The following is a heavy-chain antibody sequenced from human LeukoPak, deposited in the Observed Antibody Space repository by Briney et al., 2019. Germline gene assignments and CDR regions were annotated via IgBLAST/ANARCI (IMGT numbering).Heavy chain of an antibody. D-gene: IGHD1-26*01. J-gene: IGHJ3*02. CDR2: INPNSGGT. Sequence: ASVKVSCKASGYTFTGYYMHWVRQAPGQGLEWMGWINPNSGGTNYAQKFQGRVTMTRDTSTSTAYMELSRLRSDDTAVYYCARNIVGATRPAFDIWGQGTMVTVSS. CDR1: GYTFTGYY. V-gene: IGHV1-2*02. CDR3: ARNIVGATRPAFDI.